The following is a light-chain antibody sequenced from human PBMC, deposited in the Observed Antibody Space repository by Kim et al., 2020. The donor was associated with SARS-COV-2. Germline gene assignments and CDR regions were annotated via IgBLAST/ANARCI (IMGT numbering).Light chain of an antibody. J-gene: IGKJ1*01. CDR1: QGISSY. CDR3: QQYYSYPKT. Sequence: ASTGDRVTITCRASQGISSYLAWYQQKPGKAPKLLIYAASTLQSGVPSRFSGSGSGTDFTLTISCLQSEDFATYYCQQYYSYPKTFGQGTKVEIK. V-gene: IGKV1-8*01. CDR2: AAS.